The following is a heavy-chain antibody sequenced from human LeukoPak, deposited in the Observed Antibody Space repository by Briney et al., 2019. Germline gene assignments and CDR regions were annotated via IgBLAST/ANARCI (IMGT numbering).Heavy chain of an antibody. CDR3: ARASDYGDPRGYFDY. V-gene: IGHV1-18*01. J-gene: IGHJ4*02. CDR2: ISAYNGNT. Sequence: ASVKVSCKASGYTFTSYGISWVRQAPGQGLEWMGWISAYNGNTNYAQKLQGRVTMTTDTSTSTAYMEMRSLRSDDTAVYYCARASDYGDPRGYFDYWGQGTLVTVSS. D-gene: IGHD4-17*01. CDR1: GYTFTSYG.